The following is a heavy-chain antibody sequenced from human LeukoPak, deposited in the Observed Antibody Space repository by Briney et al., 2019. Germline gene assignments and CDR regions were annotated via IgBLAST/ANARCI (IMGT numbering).Heavy chain of an antibody. CDR2: IYHSGST. J-gene: IGHJ4*02. CDR1: GGSISSYY. CDR3: ARGGVVVAAIREYYFDY. D-gene: IGHD2-15*01. Sequence: SETLSLTCTVSGGSISSYYWSWIRQPPGKGLEWIGYIYHSGSTYYNPSLKSRVTISVDRSKNQFSLKLSSVTAADTAVYYCARGGVVVAAIREYYFDYWGQGTLVTVSS. V-gene: IGHV4-59*12.